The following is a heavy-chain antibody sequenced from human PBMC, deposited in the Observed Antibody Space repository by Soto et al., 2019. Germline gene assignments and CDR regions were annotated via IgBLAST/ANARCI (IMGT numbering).Heavy chain of an antibody. CDR1: GGSISSSSYY. D-gene: IGHD3-16*01. J-gene: IGHJ2*01. CDR2: IYYSGST. V-gene: IGHV4-39*07. CDR3: AISSQNWGRWYFDL. Sequence: SETLSLTCTVSGGSISSSSYYWGWIRQPPGKGLEWIGSIYYSGSTYYNPSLKSRVTISVDTSKNQFSLKLSSVTAADTAVYYCAISSQNWGRWYFDLWGRGTLVTVSS.